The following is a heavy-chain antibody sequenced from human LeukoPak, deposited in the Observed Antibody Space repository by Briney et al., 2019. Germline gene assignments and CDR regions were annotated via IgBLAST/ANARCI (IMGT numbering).Heavy chain of an antibody. Sequence: ASVKVSCKASGYTLTTYAMHWVRRAPGQRLEWMGWINAGNGNTKYSQKFQGRVTITRDTSASTAYIELSSLRSEDTAVYYCARDQGWDIVLVPAAMSDYYYGMDVWGQGTTVTVSS. CDR1: GYTLTTYA. CDR2: INAGNGNT. V-gene: IGHV1-3*01. CDR3: ARDQGWDIVLVPAAMSDYYYGMDV. J-gene: IGHJ6*02. D-gene: IGHD2-2*01.